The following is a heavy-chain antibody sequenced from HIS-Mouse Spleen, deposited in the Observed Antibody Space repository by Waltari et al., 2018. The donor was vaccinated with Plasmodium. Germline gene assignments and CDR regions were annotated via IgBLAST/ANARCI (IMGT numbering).Heavy chain of an antibody. CDR2: ISYDGSNK. V-gene: IGHV3-30*18. J-gene: IGHJ4*02. D-gene: IGHD3-3*01. CDR3: AKEVLGYYDFWSRPDY. CDR1: GFNFSRYG. Sequence: QVQLVESGGGVVQPGRSLRISCAASGFNFSRYGMHWVRQAPGKGLEWVAVISYDGSNKYYADSVKGRFTISRDNSKNTLYLQMNSLRAEDTAVYYCAKEVLGYYDFWSRPDYWGQGTLVTVSS.